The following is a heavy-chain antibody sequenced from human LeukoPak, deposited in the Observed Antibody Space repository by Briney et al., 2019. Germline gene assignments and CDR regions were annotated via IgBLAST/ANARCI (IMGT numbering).Heavy chain of an antibody. V-gene: IGHV3-30*02. J-gene: IGHJ4*02. D-gene: IGHD3-22*01. CDR1: GFTFSIYG. Sequence: GGSLRLSCAASGFTFSIYGMHWVRQAPGKGLEWVAFIRYDGSNKYYADSVKGRFTISRDNSKNTLYLQMNSLRAEDTAVYYCAKVHYDSSGVDYWGQGTLVTVSS. CDR2: IRYDGSNK. CDR3: AKVHYDSSGVDY.